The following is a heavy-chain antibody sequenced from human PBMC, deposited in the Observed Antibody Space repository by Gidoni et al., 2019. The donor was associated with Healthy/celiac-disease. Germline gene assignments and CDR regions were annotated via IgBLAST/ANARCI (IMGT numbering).Heavy chain of an antibody. CDR2: INPGDSDT. V-gene: IGHV5-51*01. J-gene: IGHJ6*02. CDR3: ASSEGGMDV. Sequence: EVQRVQSGEEVKKPGETLKHSRKGTGYSFTIYWIGWVRQMPGKGLEWMGPINPGDSDTRYSPSFQGQVTISADKSISTAYLQWRSLKASDTAMYYCASSEGGMDVWGQGTTVTVSS. CDR1: GYSFTIYW.